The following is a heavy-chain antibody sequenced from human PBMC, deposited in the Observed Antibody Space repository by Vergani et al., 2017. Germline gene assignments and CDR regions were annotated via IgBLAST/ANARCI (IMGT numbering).Heavy chain of an antibody. J-gene: IGHJ6*02. V-gene: IGHV3-64*01. CDR1: GFTFSSYA. CDR2: ISSNGGST. CDR3: ARDPGSGYLAYYYYGMDV. Sequence: VQLVESGGGVVQPGRSLRLSCAASGFTFSSYAMHWVRQAPGKGLEYVSAISSNGGSTYYANSVKGRFTISRDNSKNTLYLQMGSLRAEDMAVYYCARDPGSGYLAYYYYGMDVWGQGTTVTVSS. D-gene: IGHD3-22*01.